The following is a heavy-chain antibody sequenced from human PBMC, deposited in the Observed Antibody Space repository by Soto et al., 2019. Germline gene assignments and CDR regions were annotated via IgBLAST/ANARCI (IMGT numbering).Heavy chain of an antibody. CDR1: GFTFSSYG. CDR3: ATHPYCTNGVCYPFDY. Sequence: QVQLVESGGGVVQPGRSLRLSCAASGFTFSSYGMHWVRQAPGKGLEWVAVISYDGSNKYYADSVKGRFTISRDNSKNTLYLQMNSLRAEDTAVYYCATHPYCTNGVCYPFDYWGQGTLVTVSS. V-gene: IGHV3-30*03. D-gene: IGHD2-8*01. CDR2: ISYDGSNK. J-gene: IGHJ4*02.